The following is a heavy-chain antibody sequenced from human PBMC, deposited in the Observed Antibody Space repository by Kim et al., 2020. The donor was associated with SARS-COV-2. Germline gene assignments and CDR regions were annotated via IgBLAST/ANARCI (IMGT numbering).Heavy chain of an antibody. CDR2: IKQDGSEK. CDR1: GFTFSSYW. V-gene: IGHV3-7*03. D-gene: IGHD4-17*01. Sequence: GGSLRLSCAASGFTFSSYWMSWVRQAPGKGLEWVANIKQDGSEKYYVDSVKGRFTISRDNAKNSLYLQMNSLRAEDTAVYYCARGGGDYGDYLFDYWGQGTLVTVSS. J-gene: IGHJ4*02. CDR3: ARGGGDYGDYLFDY.